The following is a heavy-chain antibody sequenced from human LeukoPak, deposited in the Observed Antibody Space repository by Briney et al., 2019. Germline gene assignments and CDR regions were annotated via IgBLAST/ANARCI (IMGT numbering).Heavy chain of an antibody. J-gene: IGHJ4*02. D-gene: IGHD5-24*01. CDR3: AGGDGYRIFDY. CDR2: IYYSGST. CDR1: GGSISSYY. V-gene: IGHV4-59*01. Sequence: PSETLSLTCSASGGSISSYYWSWIRQPPGKGLEWIGYIYYSGSTNYNPSLKSRVTISVDTSKNQFSLKLSSVTAADTAVYYCAGGDGYRIFDYWGQGTLVTVSS.